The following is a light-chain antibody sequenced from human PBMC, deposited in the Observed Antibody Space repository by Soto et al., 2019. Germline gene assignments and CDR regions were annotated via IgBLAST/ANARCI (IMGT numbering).Light chain of an antibody. J-gene: IGKJ2*01. V-gene: IGKV1-33*01. CDR3: QQYENLPYT. Sequence: DIQMTQSPSSLSASVGDRATISCQARHDISILLTWYQQKRGEAPKVLIYDASTLETGVPSKFSGNGSGTYFTFTISGLQPEDIATYHCQQYENLPYTFGQGTQLEIK. CDR1: HDISIL. CDR2: DAS.